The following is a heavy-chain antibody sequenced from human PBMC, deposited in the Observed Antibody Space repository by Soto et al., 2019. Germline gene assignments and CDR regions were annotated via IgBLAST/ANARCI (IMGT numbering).Heavy chain of an antibody. CDR2: ISYDGTNK. D-gene: IGHD7-27*01. CDR3: ARDPKTSGGQHWAFNYFDS. CDR1: GGRFIISP. V-gene: IGHV3-30-3*01. Sequence: VGSLRISCAAAGGRFIISPMHWVRQAPGKGPEWVALISYDGTNKFYADSVKGRFTISRDNSKSTLYLQVDSLRPEDAAVYYCARDPKTSGGQHWAFNYFDSWGQGTLVTVSS. J-gene: IGHJ4*02.